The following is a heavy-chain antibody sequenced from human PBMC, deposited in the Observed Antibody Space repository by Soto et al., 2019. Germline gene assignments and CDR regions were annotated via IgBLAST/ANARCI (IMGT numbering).Heavy chain of an antibody. V-gene: IGHV4-59*01. CDR3: ASTVRGMLGWFDP. D-gene: IGHD3-10*02. CDR2: IYYSGST. J-gene: IGHJ5*02. CDR1: GGSISSYY. Sequence: SETLSLTCTVSGGSISSYYLSWIRQPPGKGLEWIGYIYYSGSTNYNPSLKSRVTISVDTSKNQFSLKLSSVTAADTAVYYCASTVRGMLGWFDPWGQGTLVTVSS.